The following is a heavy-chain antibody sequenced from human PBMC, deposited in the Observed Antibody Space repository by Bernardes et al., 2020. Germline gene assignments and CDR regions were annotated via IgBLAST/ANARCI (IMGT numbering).Heavy chain of an antibody. CDR3: ARDLAREGYYDFWRFDP. CDR1: GFTFSNYW. Sequence: GGSLRLSCAASGFTFSNYWMSWVRQAPGKGLEWVANIKQDGGEKYYVDSVKGRFTISRDNAKNSLYLQMDSLSAEDTAVYYCARDLAREGYYDFWRFDPWGQGILVTVSS. V-gene: IGHV3-7*01. J-gene: IGHJ5*02. D-gene: IGHD3-3*01. CDR2: IKQDGGEK.